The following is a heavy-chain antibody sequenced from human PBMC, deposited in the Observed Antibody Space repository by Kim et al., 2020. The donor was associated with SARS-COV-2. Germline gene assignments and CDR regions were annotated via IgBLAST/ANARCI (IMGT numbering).Heavy chain of an antibody. CDR1: GYSFTSYW. V-gene: IGHV5-10-1*01. Sequence: GESLKISCKGSGYSFTSYWISWVRQMPGKGLEWMGRIDPSDSYTNYSPSFQGHVTISADKSISTAYLQWSSLKASDTAMYYCARHLRDYYGSGSYDPYYYYGMEVCGQGTTVTVSS. CDR3: ARHLRDYYGSGSYDPYYYYGMEV. J-gene: IGHJ6*02. D-gene: IGHD3-10*01. CDR2: IDPSDSYT.